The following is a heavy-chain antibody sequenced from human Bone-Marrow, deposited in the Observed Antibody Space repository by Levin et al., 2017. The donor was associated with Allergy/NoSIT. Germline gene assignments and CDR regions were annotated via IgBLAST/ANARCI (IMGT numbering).Heavy chain of an antibody. CDR3: ARGLAFTGYCSGGSCYPGLVAEWFDP. D-gene: IGHD2-15*01. V-gene: IGHV3-48*03. Sequence: AGGSLRLSCAASGFTFSSYEMNWVRQAPGKGLEWVSYISSSGSTIYYADSVKGRFIISRDNAKNSLYLQMNSLRAEDTAVYYCARGLAFTGYCSGGSCYPGLVAEWFDPWGQGTLVTVSS. CDR1: GFTFSSYE. J-gene: IGHJ5*02. CDR2: ISSSGSTI.